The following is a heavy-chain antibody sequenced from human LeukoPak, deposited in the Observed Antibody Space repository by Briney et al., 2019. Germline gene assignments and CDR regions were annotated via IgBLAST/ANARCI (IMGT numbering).Heavy chain of an antibody. V-gene: IGHV3-66*01. D-gene: IGHD2-15*01. CDR2: IYSGGST. CDR3: ARGSGGGYSYNYFDY. J-gene: IGHJ4*02. Sequence: GGSLRLSCAASGFTVSSNYMSWVRQAPGKGLEWVSVIYSGGSTYYADSVKGRFTVSRDNSKNTLYLQMDGLKAEDMAVYYCARGSGGGYSYNYFDYWGQGTLVPVSS. CDR1: GFTVSSNY.